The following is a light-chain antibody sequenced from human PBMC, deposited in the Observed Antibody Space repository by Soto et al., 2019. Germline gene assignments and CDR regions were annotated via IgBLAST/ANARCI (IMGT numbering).Light chain of an antibody. Sequence: EIVMTQSPVTLPVSPGERATLSCRASQSVSSNLAWYQQKPGQAPMLLIYGASTRAAGIPARFSGSGSGTEFTLTISSLQPEDVATYYCQKYNSAPRTFGQGTKVDI. CDR3: QKYNSAPRT. J-gene: IGKJ1*01. V-gene: IGKV3-15*01. CDR2: GAS. CDR1: QSVSSN.